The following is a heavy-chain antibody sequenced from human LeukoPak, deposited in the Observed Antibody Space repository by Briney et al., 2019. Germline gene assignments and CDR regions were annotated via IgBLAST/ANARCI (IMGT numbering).Heavy chain of an antibody. CDR3: ARLGQYCSGGSCYSKSQFDV. Sequence: SETLSLTCTVSGGSISSYYWSWIRQPPGKGLEWIGYIYYSGSSYYNPSLRSRVTISVDTSKNQYSLKLSSVTAADTAVYYCARLGQYCSGGSCYSKSQFDVWGRGTLVTVSS. J-gene: IGHJ4*02. CDR2: IYYSGSS. V-gene: IGHV4-59*01. CDR1: GGSISSYY. D-gene: IGHD2-15*01.